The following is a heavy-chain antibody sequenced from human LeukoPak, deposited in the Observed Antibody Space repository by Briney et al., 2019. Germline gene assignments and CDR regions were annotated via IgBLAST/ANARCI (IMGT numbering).Heavy chain of an antibody. D-gene: IGHD3-3*01. J-gene: IGHJ4*02. Sequence: PGGSLRLSCAASGFTFDTYSMNWVRQAPGKGLEWVSYINGHSDAIYYADSAKGRFTISRDNAKNSLYLQMNSLRAEDTALYYCARGLRFLEWLSGFDYWGQGTLVTVPS. V-gene: IGHV3-48*04. CDR3: ARGLRFLEWLSGFDY. CDR1: GFTFDTYS. CDR2: INGHSDAI.